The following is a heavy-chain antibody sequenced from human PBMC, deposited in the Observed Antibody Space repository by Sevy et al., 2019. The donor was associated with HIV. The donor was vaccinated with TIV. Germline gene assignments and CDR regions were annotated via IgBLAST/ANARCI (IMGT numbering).Heavy chain of an antibody. CDR2: INPNDRVT. D-gene: IGHD1-1*01. V-gene: IGHV1-2*02. J-gene: IGHJ6*02. CDR1: GYTFTDYY. CDR3: ARLTTMPTSDLYGMDV. Sequence: GAVKVSCKASGYTFTDYYIHWVRQAPGQGLERMAWINPNDRVTNYAQRFQGGVTVTRDTSISTAYMELRRLRSDDTAIYYCARLTTMPTSDLYGMDVWGQGTTVPVSS.